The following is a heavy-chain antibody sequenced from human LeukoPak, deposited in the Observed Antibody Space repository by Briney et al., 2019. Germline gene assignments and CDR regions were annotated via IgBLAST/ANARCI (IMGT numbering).Heavy chain of an antibody. CDR3: ARDPSAVPTAVNWFDP. CDR2: ISSTSTYI. Sequence: GGSLRLSCVASGFSFSSYSMNWVRQAPGKGLEWVSSISSTSTYIYYTDSVKGRFTISRDNAKNSLYLQMDRLRVEDTAVYYCARDPSAVPTAVNWFDPWGQGTLVTVSS. V-gene: IGHV3-21*06. J-gene: IGHJ5*02. D-gene: IGHD2-2*01. CDR1: GFSFSSYS.